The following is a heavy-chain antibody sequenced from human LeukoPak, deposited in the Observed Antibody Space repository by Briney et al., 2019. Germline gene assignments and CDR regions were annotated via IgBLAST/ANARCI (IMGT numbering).Heavy chain of an antibody. CDR2: IRYDGSNK. CDR3: AKVTRGYSSSCGFDY. V-gene: IGHV3-30*02. CDR1: GFTFSSYG. D-gene: IGHD6-13*01. J-gene: IGHJ4*02. Sequence: GGSLRLSCAASGFTFSSYGMHWVRQAPGKGLEWVAFIRYDGSNKYYADSVKGRFTISRDNSKNTLYLQMNSLRAEDTAVYYCAKVTRGYSSSCGFDYWGQGTLVTVSS.